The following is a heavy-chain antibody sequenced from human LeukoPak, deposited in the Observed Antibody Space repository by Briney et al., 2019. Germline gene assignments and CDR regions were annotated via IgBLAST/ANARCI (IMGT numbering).Heavy chain of an antibody. CDR1: GGSFSGYY. Sequence: SETLSLTCAVYGGSFSGYYWSWIRQPPGKGLEWIGEINHSGSTNYNPSLKSRVTISVDTSKNQFSLKLSSVTAADTAVYYCAGSRRRVAGNWFDPWGQGTLVTVSS. CDR2: INHSGST. V-gene: IGHV4-34*01. CDR3: AGSRRRVAGNWFDP. D-gene: IGHD6-19*01. J-gene: IGHJ5*02.